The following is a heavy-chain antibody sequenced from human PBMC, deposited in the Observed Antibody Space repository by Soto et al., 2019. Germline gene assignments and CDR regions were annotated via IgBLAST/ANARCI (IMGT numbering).Heavy chain of an antibody. Sequence: QITSKESGPTLVKPTQTLTLTCTFSGFSLSTSGVGVGWIRQPPGKALEWLALIYWDDDKRYSPSLKSRLTITQDTSKNQVVLTMTNMDPVDTATYCCARDIYYDRKNWYFDLWGRGTLVTVSS. CDR1: GFSLSTSGVG. J-gene: IGHJ2*01. D-gene: IGHD3-22*01. V-gene: IGHV2-5*02. CDR2: IYWDDDK. CDR3: ARDIYYDRKNWYFDL.